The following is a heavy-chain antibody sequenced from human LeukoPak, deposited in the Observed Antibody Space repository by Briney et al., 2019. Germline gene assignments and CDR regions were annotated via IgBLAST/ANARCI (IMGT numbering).Heavy chain of an antibody. Sequence: GRSLRLSCAASGFTFSSYGMHWVRQAPGKGLEWVAVISYDGSNKYYADSVKGRFTISRDNSKNTLYLQMNSLRAEDTAVYYCAKGGHGSSWRNYFDYWGQGTLVTVSS. J-gene: IGHJ4*02. CDR1: GFTFSSYG. CDR3: AKGGHGSSWRNYFDY. V-gene: IGHV3-30*18. CDR2: ISYDGSNK. D-gene: IGHD6-13*01.